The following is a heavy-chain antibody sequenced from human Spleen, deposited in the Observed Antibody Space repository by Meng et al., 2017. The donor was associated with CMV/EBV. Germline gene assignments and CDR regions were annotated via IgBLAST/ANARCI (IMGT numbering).Heavy chain of an antibody. J-gene: IGHJ5*02. CDR1: GGSFSGYF. V-gene: IGHV4-34*01. CDR3: AGGYSSGWYWFDP. Sequence: VPGTQWGEGLLNPSEALSLTCAVYGGSFSGYFWSWIRQPPGKGLEWIGEINHRGSTNYNPSLKSRVTISVDTSKNQFSLKLSSVTAADTAVYYCAGGYSSGWYWFDPWGQGTLVTVSS. D-gene: IGHD6-19*01. CDR2: INHRGST.